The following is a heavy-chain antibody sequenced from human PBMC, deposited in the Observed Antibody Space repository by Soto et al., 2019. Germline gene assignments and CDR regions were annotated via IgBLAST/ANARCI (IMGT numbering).Heavy chain of an antibody. J-gene: IGHJ6*03. Sequence: EVQLVESGGGLVQPGGSLRLSCAASGFTVSSNYMSWVRQAPGKGLEWVSVIYSGGSTYYADSVKGRFTISRDNSRNTLYLQMNSLRAEDTAVYYCARSSAYYYASGSYYSIDVWGKGTTVTVSS. CDR1: GFTVSSNY. CDR2: IYSGGST. V-gene: IGHV3-66*01. CDR3: ARSSAYYYASGSYYSIDV. D-gene: IGHD3-10*01.